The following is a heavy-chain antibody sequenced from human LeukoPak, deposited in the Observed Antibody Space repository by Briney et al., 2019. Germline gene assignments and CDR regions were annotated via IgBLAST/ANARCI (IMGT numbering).Heavy chain of an antibody. CDR2: ISASGGGT. CDR1: GFTFSTYD. J-gene: IGHJ6*03. Sequence: GGSLRLSCTASGFTFSTYDMSWVRQAPGKGLEWVSSISASGGGTHYAGPVRGRFTISRDNSKNTLYLQMNSLRVEGAAVYYCANWDHFSYYMDGWGKGTTVTVSS. CDR3: ANWDHFSYYMDG. D-gene: IGHD1-26*01. V-gene: IGHV3-23*01.